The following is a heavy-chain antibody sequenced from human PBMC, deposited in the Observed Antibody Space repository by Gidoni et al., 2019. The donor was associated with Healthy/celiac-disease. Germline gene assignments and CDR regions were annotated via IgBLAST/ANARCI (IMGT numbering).Heavy chain of an antibody. V-gene: IGHV5-51*01. Sequence: EVQLVQSGAEVKKPGESLKISCKGSGYSFTSYWIGWVRQMPGKGLEWMGIIYPGDSDTRYSPSFQGQVTISADKSISTAYLQWSSLKASDTAMYYCARHYCSSSYCYYYGMDVWGQGTTVTVSS. CDR2: IYPGDSDT. CDR3: ARHYCSSSYCYYYGMDV. D-gene: IGHD2-2*01. J-gene: IGHJ6*02. CDR1: GYSFTSYW.